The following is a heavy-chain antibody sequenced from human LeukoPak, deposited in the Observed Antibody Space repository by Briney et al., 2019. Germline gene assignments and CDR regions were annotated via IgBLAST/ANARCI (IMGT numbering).Heavy chain of an antibody. J-gene: IGHJ4*02. D-gene: IGHD4-17*01. CDR3: ARGGDYGVFDY. CDR1: GFTFSSYS. Sequence: HPGESLRLSCAASGFTFSSYSMNWVRQAPGKGLEWVSYISSSSSTIYYADSVKGRFTISRDNAKNSLYLQMNSLRAEDTAVYYCARGGDYGVFDYWGQGTLVTVSS. CDR2: ISSSSSTI. V-gene: IGHV3-48*01.